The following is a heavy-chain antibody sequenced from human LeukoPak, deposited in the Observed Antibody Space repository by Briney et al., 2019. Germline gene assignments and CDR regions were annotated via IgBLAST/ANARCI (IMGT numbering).Heavy chain of an antibody. J-gene: IGHJ4*02. CDR1: GYTFTIYD. CDR2: MNPNSGNT. CDR3: ARAPLRYFDWLSLYYFDY. D-gene: IGHD3-9*01. V-gene: IGHV1-8*03. Sequence: GASVKVSCKASGYTFTIYDINWVRQATGQGLEWMGWMNPNSGNTGYAQKFQGRVTITRNTSISTAYMELSSLRSEDTAVYYCARAPLRYFDWLSLYYFDYWGQGTLVTVSS.